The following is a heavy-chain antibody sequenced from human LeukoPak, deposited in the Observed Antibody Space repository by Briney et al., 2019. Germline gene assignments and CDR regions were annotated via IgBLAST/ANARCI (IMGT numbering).Heavy chain of an antibody. V-gene: IGHV3-30*03. CDR3: ATELRIAAAGFDAFDI. J-gene: IGHJ3*02. D-gene: IGHD6-13*01. CDR1: GFTFGSYA. CDR2: ISFDGSSK. Sequence: GGSLRLSCAASGFTFGSYAMHWVRQAPGKGLEWVALISFDGSSKSYADSVKGRFTISRDNSKNTLYLQMISLRAEDTAMYYCATELRIAAAGFDAFDIWGQGTMVTVSS.